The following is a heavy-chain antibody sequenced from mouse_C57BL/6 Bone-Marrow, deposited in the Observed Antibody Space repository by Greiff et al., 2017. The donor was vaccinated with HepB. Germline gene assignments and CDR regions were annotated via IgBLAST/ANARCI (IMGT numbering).Heavy chain of an antibody. V-gene: IGHV1-55*01. CDR2: IYPGSSST. J-gene: IGHJ2*01. CDR1: WYTFTCYW. D-gene: IGHD2-1*01. CDR3: ARDLLWYLYYFDY. Sequence: QVPPQQSWAELVKPGASVKMFCKASWYTFTCYWLTWVKQRPRQGLEWIGDIYPGSSSTNYNENFKSKATLTVDTYSSTAYMQLSSLTSEDSAVYYCARDLLWYLYYFDYWGQGTTLTVSS.